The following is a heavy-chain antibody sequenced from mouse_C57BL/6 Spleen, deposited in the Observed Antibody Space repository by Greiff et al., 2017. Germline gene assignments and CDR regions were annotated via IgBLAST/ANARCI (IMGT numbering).Heavy chain of an antibody. J-gene: IGHJ2*01. Sequence: VKLMESGPGLVAPSQSLSITCTVSGFSLTSYAISWVRQPPGKGLEWLGVIWTGGGTNYNSALKSRLSISKDNSKSQVFLKMNSLQTDDTARYYCARNSGDGSSSGYFDYWGQGTTLTVSS. D-gene: IGHD1-1*01. CDR2: IWTGGGT. CDR1: GFSLTSYA. CDR3: ARNSGDGSSSGYFDY. V-gene: IGHV2-9-1*01.